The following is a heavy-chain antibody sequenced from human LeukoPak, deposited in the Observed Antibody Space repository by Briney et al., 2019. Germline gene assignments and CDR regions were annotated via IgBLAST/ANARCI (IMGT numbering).Heavy chain of an antibody. CDR2: IYYSGST. D-gene: IGHD2-21*02. CDR3: ARQICGGDCYSNWFDP. J-gene: IGHJ5*02. Sequence: SETLSLTCTVSGGSISSYYWSWIRQPPGKGLEWIGYIYYSGSTNYNPSLKSRVTISVDTSKNQFSLKLSSVTAADTAVYYCARQICGGDCYSNWFDPWGQGTLVTVSS. V-gene: IGHV4-59*08. CDR1: GGSISSYY.